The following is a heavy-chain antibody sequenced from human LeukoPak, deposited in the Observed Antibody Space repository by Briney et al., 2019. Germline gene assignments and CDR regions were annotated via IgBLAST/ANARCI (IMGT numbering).Heavy chain of an antibody. J-gene: IGHJ6*04. CDR1: GFTFSDYY. V-gene: IGHV3-30*18. D-gene: IGHD2-15*01. CDR3: AKAKMVAADGYQYYYGMDV. Sequence: GGSLRLSCAASGFTFSDYYMSWIRQAPGKGLEWVAVTSYDGSNKHYADSVKGRFIISRDTAKNTLYLQMSSLRVEDTAVYYCAKAKMVAADGYQYYYGMDVWGKGTTVTVSS. CDR2: TSYDGSNK.